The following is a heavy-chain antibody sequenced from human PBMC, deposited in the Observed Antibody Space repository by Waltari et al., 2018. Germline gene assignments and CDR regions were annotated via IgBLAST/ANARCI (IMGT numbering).Heavy chain of an antibody. CDR3: ARGSGVYDFWSGYPFFDF. J-gene: IGHJ4*02. CDR2: MNPNSGNT. V-gene: IGHV1-8*01. Sequence: QVQLVQSGAEVKKPGASVKVSCKASGYTFTSYDINWVRQATGQGLEWMGWMNPNSGNTGYAQKFQGRVTMTRNTSISTAYMELSSLGSEDTAVYYCARGSGVYDFWSGYPFFDFWGQGTLVTVSS. D-gene: IGHD3-3*01. CDR1: GYTFTSYD.